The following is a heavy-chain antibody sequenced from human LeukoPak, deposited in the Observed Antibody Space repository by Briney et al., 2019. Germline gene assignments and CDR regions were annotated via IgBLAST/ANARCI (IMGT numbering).Heavy chain of an antibody. J-gene: IGHJ6*02. CDR2: ISSSGTTI. Sequence: GGSLRLSCAASGFIFSDYYVNWIRQAPGKGLEWVSYISSSGTTIYYADSVEGRFAISRDDAKNTLLLQMNSLRAEDTAVYYCARGGLTTMGGMDVWGQGTTVTVSS. D-gene: IGHD5-24*01. CDR1: GFIFSDYY. V-gene: IGHV3-11*01. CDR3: ARGGLTTMGGMDV.